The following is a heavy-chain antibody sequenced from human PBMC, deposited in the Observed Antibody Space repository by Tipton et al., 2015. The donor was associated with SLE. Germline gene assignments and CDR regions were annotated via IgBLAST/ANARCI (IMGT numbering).Heavy chain of an antibody. CDR3: ARIITGGISYGMDV. CDR2: VSGSGVDP. CDR1: GFNFDNYG. J-gene: IGHJ6*02. D-gene: IGHD2/OR15-2a*01. V-gene: IGHV3-23*01. Sequence: SLRLSCAASGFNFDNYGMSWVRQAPGKGLEWVSAVSGSGVDPYYADSVKGRFTISRDNSKNTLHLQMNSLRAEDTAIYYCARIITGGISYGMDVWGQGTTVTVSS.